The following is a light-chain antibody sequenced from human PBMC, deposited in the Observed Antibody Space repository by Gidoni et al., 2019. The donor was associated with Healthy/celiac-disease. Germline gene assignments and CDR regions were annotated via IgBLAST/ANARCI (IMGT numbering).Light chain of an antibody. CDR3: QQYNNWPPPCS. V-gene: IGKV3-15*01. CDR2: GAS. CDR1: QSVSSN. Sequence: EIVMTQSPATLSVSPGERATLSCRASQSVSSNLAWYQQKPGQAPRLLIYGASPRATGIPARFSGSGSGTEFTLTISSLQSEDFAVYYCQQYNNWPPPCSFXQXTKLXIK. J-gene: IGKJ2*04.